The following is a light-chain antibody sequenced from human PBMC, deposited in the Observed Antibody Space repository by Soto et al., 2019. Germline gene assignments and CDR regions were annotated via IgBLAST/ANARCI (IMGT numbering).Light chain of an antibody. CDR1: QSISSNY. V-gene: IGKV3-20*01. CDR2: DAS. Sequence: EIVLTQSPGTLSLSPGERATLSCRASQSISSNYLAWYQHKPGQAPRLLIYDASSKATGTPDRFSGSGSGTDFTLTISRLEPEDFAVYYCQYDGSSHSNTCGQGTRLEIK. CDR3: QYDGSSHSNT. J-gene: IGKJ5*01.